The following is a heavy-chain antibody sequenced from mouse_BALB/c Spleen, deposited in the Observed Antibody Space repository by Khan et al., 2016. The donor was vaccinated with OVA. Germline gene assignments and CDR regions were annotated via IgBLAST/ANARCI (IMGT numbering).Heavy chain of an antibody. V-gene: IGHV3-2*02. J-gene: IGHJ3*01. Sequence: EVQLVESGPGLVKPSQSLSLTCTVTGYSVTSDYAWNWIRQFPGNKLEWMGYINYSGSTSYTPSLKSRISITRDTSKNQFFLQLSSVTTEDTATYYGARGRAYWGQGTLVTVSA. CDR1: GYSVTSDYA. CDR3: ARGRAY. CDR2: INYSGST. D-gene: IGHD3-3*01.